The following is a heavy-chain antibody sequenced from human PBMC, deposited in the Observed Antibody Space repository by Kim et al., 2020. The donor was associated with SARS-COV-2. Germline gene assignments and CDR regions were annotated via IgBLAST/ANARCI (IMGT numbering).Heavy chain of an antibody. CDR1: GLTFSIYW. CDR2: IKEDGSEK. J-gene: IGHJ4*02. Sequence: GGSLRLSCAASGLTFSIYWMSWVRQAPGKGLEWVANIKEDGSEKHHVDSVKGRFTISRDNAKNSLYLQMNSLRAEDTAVYFCARGPFWGQGTLVTVSS. CDR3: ARGPF. V-gene: IGHV3-7*03.